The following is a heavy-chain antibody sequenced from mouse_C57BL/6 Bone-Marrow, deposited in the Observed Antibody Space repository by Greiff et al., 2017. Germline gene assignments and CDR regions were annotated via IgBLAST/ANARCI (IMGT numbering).Heavy chain of an antibody. CDR3: ARQPYNFDY. J-gene: IGHJ2*01. V-gene: IGHV5-6*01. CDR1: GFTFSSYG. CDR2: ISSGGGYT. Sequence: EVKLVESGGDLVKPGGSLKLSCAASGFTFSSYGMSWVRQTPDKRLEWVATISSGGGYTYYPDSVKGRFTISRDNAKNTLYLQMSSLKSEDTAMYYCARQPYNFDYWGQGTTLTVSS.